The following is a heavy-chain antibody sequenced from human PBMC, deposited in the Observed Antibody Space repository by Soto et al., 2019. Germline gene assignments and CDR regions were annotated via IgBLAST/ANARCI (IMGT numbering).Heavy chain of an antibody. CDR1: GFTFSSYE. J-gene: IGHJ6*02. CDR3: ARRGGSRHTLDYYYYGMGV. CDR2: ISSSGSTI. Sequence: GGSLRLSCAASGFTFSSYEMNWVRQAPGKGLEWVSYISSSGSTIYYADSVKGRFTISRDNAKNSLYLQMNSLRAEDTAVYYCARRGGSRHTLDYYYYGMGVWGQGTTVTVSS. V-gene: IGHV3-48*03. D-gene: IGHD6-13*01.